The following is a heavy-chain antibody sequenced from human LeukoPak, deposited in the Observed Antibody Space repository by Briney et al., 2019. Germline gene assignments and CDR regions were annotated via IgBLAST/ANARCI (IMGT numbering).Heavy chain of an antibody. CDR3: ARLRSVVVPAVRPFDY. V-gene: IGHV4-39*07. Sequence: SETLSLTCTVSGGSISSGSYYWGWIRQPPGKGLEWIGEINHSGSTNYNPSLKSRVTISVDTSKNQFSLKLSSVTAADTAVYYCARLRSVVVPAVRPFDYWGQGTLVTVSS. CDR2: INHSGST. D-gene: IGHD2-2*01. J-gene: IGHJ4*02. CDR1: GGSISSGSYY.